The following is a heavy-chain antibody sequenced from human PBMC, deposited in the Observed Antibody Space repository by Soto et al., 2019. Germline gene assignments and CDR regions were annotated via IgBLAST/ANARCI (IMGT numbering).Heavy chain of an antibody. Sequence: ASVKVSCKASGYTLINYAIYWVRQAPGQRLEWMGWINAGNGNTKYSQKFQARVTITRDTSASTAYMELSSLRSEDTAVYYCAKEGAAGYYFDHWGQGTLVTVSS. J-gene: IGHJ4*02. CDR1: GYTLINYA. CDR2: INAGNGNT. D-gene: IGHD6-13*01. V-gene: IGHV1-3*01. CDR3: AKEGAAGYYFDH.